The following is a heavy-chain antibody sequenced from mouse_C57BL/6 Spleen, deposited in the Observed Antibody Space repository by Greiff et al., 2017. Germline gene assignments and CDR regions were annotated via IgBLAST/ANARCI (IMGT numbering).Heavy chain of an antibody. D-gene: IGHD1-1*01. V-gene: IGHV1-50*01. CDR2: IDPSDSYT. CDR3: ASGSSYGAMDY. CDR1: GYTFTSYW. J-gene: IGHJ4*01. Sequence: QVQLQQSGAELVKPGASVKLSCKASGYTFTSYWMQWVKQRPGQGLEWIGEIDPSDSYTNYNQKFKGKATLTVDTSSSTAYMQLSSLTSEDSAVYYCASGSSYGAMDYWGQGTSVTVSS.